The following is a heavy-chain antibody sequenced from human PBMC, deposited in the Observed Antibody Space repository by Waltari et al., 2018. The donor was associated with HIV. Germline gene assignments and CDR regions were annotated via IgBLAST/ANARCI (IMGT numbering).Heavy chain of an antibody. Sequence: QVQLVQSGAEVKKPGASVTVSCKASGYTFSGHYIHWVRQPPGQGLEGLGRIDPDSGLANYAQTFQGRVTMTRAKSIGTVYLKLSGLRSDDTALYYCARMYYGSWFTMADYGLDVWGQGTTVTVSS. J-gene: IGHJ6*02. D-gene: IGHD3-10*01. CDR2: IDPDSGLA. CDR3: ARMYYGSWFTMADYGLDV. CDR1: GYTFSGHY. V-gene: IGHV1-2*06.